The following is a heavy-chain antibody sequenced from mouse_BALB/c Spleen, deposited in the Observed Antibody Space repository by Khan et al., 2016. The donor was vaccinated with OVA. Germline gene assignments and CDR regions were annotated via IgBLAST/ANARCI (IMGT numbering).Heavy chain of an antibody. CDR1: GFTFTSFG. J-gene: IGHJ2*01. CDR3: ARSYFYGYYFDQ. D-gene: IGHD1-1*01. CDR2: ISGDSSTV. Sequence: EVELVESGGGLVQPGGSRKLSCVASGFTFTSFGMHWVRQAPEKGLEWVAYISGDSSTVYYTATVKGRFTISRDYPKNTLFLQMTVLRSEDMALYYCARSYFYGYYFDQWGQGTTLTVSS. V-gene: IGHV5-17*02.